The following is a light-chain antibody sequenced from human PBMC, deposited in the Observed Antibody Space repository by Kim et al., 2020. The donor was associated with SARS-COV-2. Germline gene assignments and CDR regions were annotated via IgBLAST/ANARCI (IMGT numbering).Light chain of an antibody. V-gene: IGKV3-20*01. J-gene: IGKJ3*01. CDR3: QQYGSSLLT. Sequence: STGDRATLSCRASQGISSSLLAWYQHRPGQAPRLLIFGASSRATGIPDRFSGSGSGTDFTLTISRLEPEYFAVYYCQQYGSSLLTFGPGTKVDIK. CDR2: GAS. CDR1: QGISSSL.